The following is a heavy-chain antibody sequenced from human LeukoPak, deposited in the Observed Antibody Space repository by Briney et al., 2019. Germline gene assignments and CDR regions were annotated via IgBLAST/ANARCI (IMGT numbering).Heavy chain of an antibody. D-gene: IGHD2-2*01. CDR1: GGTFSSYT. CDR3: ARDIATVVHQE. CDR2: IIPILGIA. V-gene: IGHV1-69*04. Sequence: SVKVSCKASGGTFSSYTISWVRQAPGQGLEWMGRIIPILGIANYAQKFQGRVTITANKSTSTAYMELSSLRSEDTAVYYCARDIATVVHQEWGQGTLVTVSS. J-gene: IGHJ4*02.